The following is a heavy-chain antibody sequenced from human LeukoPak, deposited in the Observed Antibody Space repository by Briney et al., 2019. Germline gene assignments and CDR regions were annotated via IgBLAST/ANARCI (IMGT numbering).Heavy chain of an antibody. D-gene: IGHD3-10*01. J-gene: IGHJ4*02. Sequence: SGTLSLTCAVSGVSISSNLWWTWVRQPPGKGLEWIAEIHHSGSINYNPSLKSRVTISVDKAKNQFSLNLNSVTAADTAVYYCARGGDRSFDYWGQGTLVTVST. CDR1: GVSISSNLW. CDR2: IHHSGSI. CDR3: ARGGDRSFDY. V-gene: IGHV4-4*02.